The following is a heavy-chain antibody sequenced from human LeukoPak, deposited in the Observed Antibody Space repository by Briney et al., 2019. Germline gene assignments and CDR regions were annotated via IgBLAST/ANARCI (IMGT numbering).Heavy chain of an antibody. J-gene: IGHJ4*02. V-gene: IGHV3-11*01. D-gene: IGHD2-2*01. CDR2: ISSSGSTI. CDR3: ARVYCSSTSCYAEYYFDY. Sequence: GGSLRLSCAAPGFTFSDYYMSWIRQAPGKGLEWVSYISSSGSTIYYADSVKGRFTISRDNAKNSLYLQMNSLRAEDTAVYYCARVYCSSTSCYAEYYFDYWGQGTLVTVSS. CDR1: GFTFSDYY.